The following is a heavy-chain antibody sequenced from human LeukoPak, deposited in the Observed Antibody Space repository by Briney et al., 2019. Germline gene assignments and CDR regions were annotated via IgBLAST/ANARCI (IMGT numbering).Heavy chain of an antibody. CDR1: GYTFTSYG. J-gene: IGHJ6*02. Sequence: ASVKVSCKASGYTFTSYGISWVRQAPGQGLEWMGCISAYNGNTNYAQKLQGRVTMTTDTSTSTAYMELRSLRSDDTAVYYCARLPWGYYYYYYGMDVWGQGTTVTVSS. CDR3: ARLPWGYYYYYYGMDV. D-gene: IGHD7-27*01. CDR2: ISAYNGNT. V-gene: IGHV1-18*01.